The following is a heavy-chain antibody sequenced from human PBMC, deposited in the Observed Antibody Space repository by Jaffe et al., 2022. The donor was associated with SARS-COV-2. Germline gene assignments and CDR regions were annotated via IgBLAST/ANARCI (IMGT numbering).Heavy chain of an antibody. CDR3: AKDPGFQPLLYSAY. CDR2: IGASGGST. V-gene: IGHV3-23*04. Sequence: EVQLVESGGGLVQPGGSLRLSCAASGFTFTTYAMNWVRQAPGKGLEWVSGIGASGGSTYYADSVKGRFTISRDNSKNTVYLQMNSLRAEDTAVYYCAKDPGFQPLLYSAYWGQGTLVTVSS. D-gene: IGHD2-2*02. J-gene: IGHJ4*02. CDR1: GFTFTTYA.